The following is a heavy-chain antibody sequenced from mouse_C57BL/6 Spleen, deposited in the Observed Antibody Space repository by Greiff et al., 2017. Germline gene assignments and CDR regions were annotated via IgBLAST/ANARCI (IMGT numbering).Heavy chain of an antibody. CDR1: GFSLTSYG. V-gene: IGHV2-2*01. CDR3: ARKTYYSNYSYAMDY. D-gene: IGHD2-5*01. CDR2: IWSGGST. Sequence: VQLQESGPGLVQPSQSLSITCTVSGFSLTSYGVHWVRQSPGKGLEWLGVIWSGGSTDYNAAFISRLSISKDKSKSQVFFKMNSLQADDTAIYYCARKTYYSNYSYAMDYWGQGTSVTVSS. J-gene: IGHJ4*01.